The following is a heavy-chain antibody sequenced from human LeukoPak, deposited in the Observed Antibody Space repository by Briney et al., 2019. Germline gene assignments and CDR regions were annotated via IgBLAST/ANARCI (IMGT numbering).Heavy chain of an antibody. Sequence: GASVKVSCKASGGTFSSYAISWVRQAPGQGLEWMGGIIPIFGTASYAQKFQGRVTITADESTSTAYMDLSSLRSEDMAVYYCAREVPVQIEYSSSTGFDPWGQGTLVTVSS. CDR2: IIPIFGTA. J-gene: IGHJ5*02. D-gene: IGHD6-6*01. V-gene: IGHV1-69*13. CDR1: GGTFSSYA. CDR3: AREVPVQIEYSSSTGFDP.